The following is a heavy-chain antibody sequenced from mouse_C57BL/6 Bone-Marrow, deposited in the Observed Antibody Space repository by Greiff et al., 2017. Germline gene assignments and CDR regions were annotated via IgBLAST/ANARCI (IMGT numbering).Heavy chain of an antibody. J-gene: IGHJ2*01. D-gene: IGHD1-1*01. V-gene: IGHV1-64*01. CDR3: ARRYYGSSFEDGTNFDY. CDR2: IHPNSGST. Sequence: QVQLQQSGAELVKPGASVKLSCKASGYTFTSYWMHWVKQRPGQGLEWIGMIHPNSGSTNYNEKFKSKATLTVDKSSSTAYMQLSSLTSEDSAVYYCARRYYGSSFEDGTNFDYWGQGTTLTVSS. CDR1: GYTFTSYW.